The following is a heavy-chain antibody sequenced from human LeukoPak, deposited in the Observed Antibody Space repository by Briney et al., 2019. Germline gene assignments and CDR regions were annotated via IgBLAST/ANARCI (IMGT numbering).Heavy chain of an antibody. J-gene: IGHJ4*02. CDR1: GYTFTGYY. Sequence: ASVKVSCKASGYTFTGYYMHWVRQAPGQGLEWMGWINPNSGGTNYAQKFQGRITMTRDTSISTAYTEVSRLRSDDTAVYYCARENGPHYALDYWGQGTLVTVSS. D-gene: IGHD3-16*01. V-gene: IGHV1-2*02. CDR3: ARENGPHYALDY. CDR2: INPNSGGT.